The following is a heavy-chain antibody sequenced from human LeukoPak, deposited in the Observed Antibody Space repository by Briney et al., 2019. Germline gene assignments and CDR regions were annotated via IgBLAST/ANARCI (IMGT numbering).Heavy chain of an antibody. CDR2: IYYSGST. V-gene: IGHV4-59*01. CDR1: GGSISSYY. D-gene: IGHD3-9*01. Sequence: SETLSLTCTLSGGSISSYYGSWIRHPPGKGLEWIWYIYYSGSTNYNPSLKSRVTISVKTSKNQFSLKLRSVTAADTAVYYCARVTGYTIEDYFDYWGQGTLVTVSS. J-gene: IGHJ4*02. CDR3: ARVTGYTIEDYFDY.